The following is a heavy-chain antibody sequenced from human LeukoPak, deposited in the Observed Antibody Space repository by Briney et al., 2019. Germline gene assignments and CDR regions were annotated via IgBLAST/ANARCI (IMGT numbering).Heavy chain of an antibody. Sequence: GGSLRLSCAASGFTFSSYAMSWVRQAPGKGLEWVSGISGSGSSTYYADSVKGRFTLSRDYPKNTLYLQMNSLRAEDTAVYSCAKYSGSYYYPPNWDSWGQGTLVTVSS. J-gene: IGHJ4*02. CDR1: GFTFSSYA. CDR2: ISGSGSST. D-gene: IGHD1-26*01. CDR3: AKYSGSYYYPPNWDS. V-gene: IGHV3-23*01.